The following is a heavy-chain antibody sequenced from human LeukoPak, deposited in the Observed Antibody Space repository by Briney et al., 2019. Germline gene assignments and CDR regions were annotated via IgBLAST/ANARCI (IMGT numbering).Heavy chain of an antibody. CDR2: IIPILGIA. J-gene: IGHJ5*02. V-gene: IGHV1-69*04. CDR1: GGTFSSYA. Sequence: ASVKVSCKASGGTFSSYAISWVRQAPGQGLEWMGRIIPILGIANYAQKFQGRVTITADKSTSTAYMELSSLRSEDTAVYYCARVPTVPNGWFDPWGQGTLVTVSS. CDR3: ARVPTVPNGWFDP. D-gene: IGHD4-17*01.